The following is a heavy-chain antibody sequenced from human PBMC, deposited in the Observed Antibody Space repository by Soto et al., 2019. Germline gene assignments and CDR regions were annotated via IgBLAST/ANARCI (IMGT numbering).Heavy chain of an antibody. Sequence: ASVKVSCKASGFTFTSSAMQWVRQARGQRLEWIGWINAGSGNTNYAQKFQERVTITRDTSTSTAYMELNSLRSEDTAVYYCARSTTSCYSLCWFDPWGQGTLVTVSS. J-gene: IGHJ5*02. CDR2: INAGSGNT. CDR3: ARSTTSCYSLCWFDP. V-gene: IGHV1-58*02. CDR1: GFTFTSSA. D-gene: IGHD2-2*02.